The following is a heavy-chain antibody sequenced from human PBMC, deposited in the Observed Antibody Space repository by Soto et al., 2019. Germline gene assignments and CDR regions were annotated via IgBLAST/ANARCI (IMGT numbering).Heavy chain of an antibody. J-gene: IGHJ4*02. CDR1: GFTFSSYA. V-gene: IGHV3-30-3*01. CDR3: AKDGGPAYCGGDCPSNLDY. Sequence: GGSLRLSCAASGFTFSSYAMHWVRQAPGKGLEWVAVISYDGSNKYYADSVKGRFTISRDNSKNTLYLQMNSLRAEDTAVYYCAKDGGPAYCGGDCPSNLDYWGQGTLVTVS. D-gene: IGHD2-21*02. CDR2: ISYDGSNK.